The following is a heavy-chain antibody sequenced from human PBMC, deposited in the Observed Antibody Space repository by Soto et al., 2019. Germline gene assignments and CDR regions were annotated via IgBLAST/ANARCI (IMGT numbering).Heavy chain of an antibody. CDR1: GYSISSCYY. V-gene: IGHV4-38-2*01. Sequence: SETLSLTCAVSGYSISSCYYWGWIRQPPGKGLEWIGSIYHSGSTYYNPSLKSRVTISVDTSKNQFSLKLSSVTAADTAVYYYARGVVLVAATGYLDYWGQGPLVTVAS. D-gene: IGHD2-15*01. J-gene: IGHJ4*02. CDR3: ARGVVLVAATGYLDY. CDR2: IYHSGST.